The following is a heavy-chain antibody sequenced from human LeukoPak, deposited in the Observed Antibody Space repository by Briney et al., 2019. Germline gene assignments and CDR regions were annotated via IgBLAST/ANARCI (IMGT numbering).Heavy chain of an antibody. Sequence: GGSLRLSRAASGFTFSSSAMSWVRQAPGKGLEWVSAISNNGGYTYNADSVQGRFTISRDNSKSTLCLQMNSLRAEDTAVYYCAKQLGYCSDGSCYFPYWGQGTLVTVSS. CDR1: GFTFSSSA. J-gene: IGHJ4*02. D-gene: IGHD2-15*01. CDR2: ISNNGGYT. CDR3: AKQLGYCSDGSCYFPY. V-gene: IGHV3-23*01.